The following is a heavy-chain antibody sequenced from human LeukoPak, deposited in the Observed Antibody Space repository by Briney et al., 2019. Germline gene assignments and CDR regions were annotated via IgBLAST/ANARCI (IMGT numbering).Heavy chain of an antibody. CDR3: AKDPALYYDFWSGNWFDP. CDR1: GFTFSSYA. Sequence: GGSLRLSCAASGFTFSSYAMSWVRQAPGKGLEWVSAISGSGGSTYYADSVKGRFTISRDNSKNTLYLQMNSLRAEDTAAYYCAKDPALYYDFWSGNWFDPWGQGTLVTVSS. J-gene: IGHJ5*02. D-gene: IGHD3-3*01. V-gene: IGHV3-23*01. CDR2: ISGSGGST.